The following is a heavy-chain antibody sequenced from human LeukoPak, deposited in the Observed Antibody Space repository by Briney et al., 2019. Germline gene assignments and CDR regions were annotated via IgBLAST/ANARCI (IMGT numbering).Heavy chain of an antibody. Sequence: GGSLRLSCAASRFTFSIYARSGGCHTPGKRLWWVSGVSGSVGSTYYADSVKGRFTISRDNSKNTLYLQMNSPRAEDTAVYYCAKATGYSGYDYGDYWGQGTLVTVSS. CDR3: AKATGYSGYDYGDY. CDR2: VSGSVGST. J-gene: IGHJ4*02. CDR1: RFTFSIYA. D-gene: IGHD5-12*01. V-gene: IGHV3-23*01.